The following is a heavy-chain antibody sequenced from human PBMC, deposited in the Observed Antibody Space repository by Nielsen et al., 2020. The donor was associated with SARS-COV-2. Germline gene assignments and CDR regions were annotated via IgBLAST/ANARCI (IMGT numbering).Heavy chain of an antibody. CDR1: GFTFDDYA. V-gene: IGHV3-9*01. CDR3: AKLLVDTAMANDY. Sequence: SLKISCAASGFTFDDYAMHWVRQAPGKGLEWVSGISWNSGSIGYADSVKGRFTISRDNAKNSLYLQMNSLRAEDTALYYCAKLLVDTAMANDYWGQGTLVTVSS. CDR2: ISWNSGSI. J-gene: IGHJ4*02. D-gene: IGHD5-18*01.